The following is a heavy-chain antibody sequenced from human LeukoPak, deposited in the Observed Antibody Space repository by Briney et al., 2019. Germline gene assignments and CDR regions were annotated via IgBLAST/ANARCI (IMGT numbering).Heavy chain of an antibody. CDR2: IYYIGST. V-gene: IGHV4-59*01. CDR3: ARDRGSRWYTNYYYYYYMDV. J-gene: IGHJ6*03. CDR1: GASISSYY. Sequence: SQTLSLTCTVSGASISSYYCSCIRQPPEKGLEWIGYIYYIGSTNYNPSLKRRVTISVDTSKNQFSLKLSSVTAEDTAVYYCARDRGSRWYTNYYYYYYMDVWGKGTTVTVSS. D-gene: IGHD6-13*01.